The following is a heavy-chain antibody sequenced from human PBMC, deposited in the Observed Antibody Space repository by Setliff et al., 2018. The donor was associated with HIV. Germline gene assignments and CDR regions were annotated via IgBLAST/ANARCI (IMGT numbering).Heavy chain of an antibody. V-gene: IGHV4-34*01. CDR1: GGSLSDHY. J-gene: IGHJ4*02. CDR2: INHSGST. D-gene: IGHD6-19*01. CDR3: ARDPSSSGWSEGLYYFDS. Sequence: KPSETLSLTCAVYGGSLSDHYWSWIRQPPGKGLEWIGEINHSGSTNYNPSLRSRVSISVDTSKNQFSLRLSSVTAADTAVYYCARDPSSSGWSEGLYYFDSWGRGTLVTVSS.